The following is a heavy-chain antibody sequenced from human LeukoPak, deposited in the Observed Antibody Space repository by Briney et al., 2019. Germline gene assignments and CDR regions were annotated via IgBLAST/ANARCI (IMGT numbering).Heavy chain of an antibody. CDR2: ISNDNTYI. D-gene: IGHD3-22*01. Sequence: PAGSLRLSCASSVFTFLSYTMNWVRQAPGKGLEWVSSISNDNTYIYYADSVKGRFTISRDNAKNSLYLQMNSLGAEDTAVYYCARAPSEIGGYYPEYFRHWGQGTLVTVSS. CDR1: VFTFLSYT. J-gene: IGHJ1*01. CDR3: ARAPSEIGGYYPEYFRH. V-gene: IGHV3-21*01.